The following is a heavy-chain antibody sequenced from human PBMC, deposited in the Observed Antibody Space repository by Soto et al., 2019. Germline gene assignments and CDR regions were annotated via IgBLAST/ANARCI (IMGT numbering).Heavy chain of an antibody. V-gene: IGHV1-3*05. D-gene: IGHD5-12*01. CDR1: GYTFTSYA. J-gene: IGHJ4*02. Sequence: QVQLVQSGAEEKKPGASVKVSCKASGYTFTSYAMHWVRQAPGQRLEWMGWINAGNGNTKYSQKFQGRVTITRETSASTGYREASSLRLENTGGYSCAEVPALGGLRGGGDYWGQGTLVTVSS. CDR2: INAGNGNT. CDR3: AEVPALGGLRGGGDY.